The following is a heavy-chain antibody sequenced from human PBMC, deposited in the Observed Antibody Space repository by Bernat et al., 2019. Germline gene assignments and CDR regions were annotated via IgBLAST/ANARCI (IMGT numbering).Heavy chain of an antibody. V-gene: IGHV4-31*03. J-gene: IGHJ6*02. CDR1: GGSISSGGYY. CDR3: ARDVGDYVRRIYGMDV. D-gene: IGHD4-17*01. CDR2: IYYSGST. Sequence: QVQLQESGPGLVKPSQTLSLTCTVSGGSISSGGYYWSWIRQHPGKGLEWIGYIYYSGSTYYNPSLKSRVTISVDTSKNQFSLKLSSVTAADTAVYYCARDVGDYVRRIYGMDVWGQGTTVTVSS.